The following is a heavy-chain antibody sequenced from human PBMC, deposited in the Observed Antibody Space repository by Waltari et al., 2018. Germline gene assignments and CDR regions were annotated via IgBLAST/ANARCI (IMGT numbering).Heavy chain of an antibody. CDR2: IIPLLGTT. CDR1: GGSFNSYT. D-gene: IGHD1-7*01. V-gene: IGHV1-69*11. CDR3: ARVSVSSGNF. Sequence: QVQLVQSGAEVKKPGSSVRVSCKASGGSFNSYTISWVRQAPGQGLEWRGRIIPLLGTTAYAQKFQGRVTFTADEATNTAYMELTSLKSEDTALYYCARVSVSSGNFWGQGTLVTVSS. J-gene: IGHJ4*02.